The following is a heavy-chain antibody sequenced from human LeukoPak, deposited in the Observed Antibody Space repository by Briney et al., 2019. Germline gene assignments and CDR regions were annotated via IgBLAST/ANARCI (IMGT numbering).Heavy chain of an antibody. Sequence: GGSLRLSCAASGLTFISYAMHWVRQAPGKGLEWLAVISYDGSNKYYADSVKGRFTISRDNSKNTLYLQMNSLRAEDTAVYYCARGYGDYPFDYWGQGTLVTVSS. CDR2: ISYDGSNK. J-gene: IGHJ4*02. V-gene: IGHV3-30-3*01. CDR3: ARGYGDYPFDY. CDR1: GLTFISYA. D-gene: IGHD4-17*01.